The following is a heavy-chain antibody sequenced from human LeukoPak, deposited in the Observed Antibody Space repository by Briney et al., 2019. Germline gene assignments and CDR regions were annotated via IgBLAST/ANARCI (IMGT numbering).Heavy chain of an antibody. V-gene: IGHV3-66*02. CDR1: GFSVRGNF. CDR3: ARDYPPGASDRWFDP. J-gene: IGHJ5*02. Sequence: GGSLRLSCAVSGFSVRGNFMSWVRQPPGKRLEWVSVIYSGESGGHTYYADSVKSRFTVSRDDSRNTLYLQMNSLTADDTAVYYCARDYPPGASDRWFDPWGQGTLVTVSS. D-gene: IGHD2-2*01. CDR2: IYSGESGGHT.